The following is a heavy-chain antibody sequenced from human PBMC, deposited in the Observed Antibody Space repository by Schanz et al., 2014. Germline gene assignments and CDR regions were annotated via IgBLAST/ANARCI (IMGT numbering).Heavy chain of an antibody. Sequence: EVQLLESGGGLVQPGGSLRLSCLASGFAFSSYSMNWVRQAPGKGLEWVSYISSSSSTRYYADSVKGRFTISRDNAKNSLFLQMNSLRAEDTAVYYCARDFLLEQLGYSHYYYAMDVWGQGTLLTVAS. CDR1: GFAFSSYS. D-gene: IGHD2-15*01. V-gene: IGHV3-48*01. CDR2: ISSSSSTR. J-gene: IGHJ6*02. CDR3: ARDFLLEQLGYSHYYYAMDV.